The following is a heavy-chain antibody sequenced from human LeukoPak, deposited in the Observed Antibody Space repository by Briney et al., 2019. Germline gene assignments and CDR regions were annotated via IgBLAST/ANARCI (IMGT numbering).Heavy chain of an antibody. Sequence: ASVKVSCKASGYTFTSSYLHWVQQAPGQGLEWMGVINPSGGMTNYAQKFQGRVTLTRDTSTSTVYMELSSLRSEDTAVYYCARDAASPFGVIHPIEYWGQGTLVTVSS. J-gene: IGHJ4*02. V-gene: IGHV1-46*01. CDR2: INPSGGMT. CDR1: GYTFTSSY. CDR3: ARDAASPFGVIHPIEY. D-gene: IGHD3-10*01.